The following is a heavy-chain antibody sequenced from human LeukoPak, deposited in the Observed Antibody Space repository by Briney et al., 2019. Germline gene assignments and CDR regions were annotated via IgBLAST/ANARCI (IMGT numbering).Heavy chain of an antibody. CDR3: ARGPDWSGYFFDY. CDR2: IYYSGST. Sequence: SETLSLTCTVSGGSISSYYWSWIRQPPGKGLKWIGYIYYSGSTNYNPSLKSRVTISVDTSKNQFSLKLSSVTAADTAVYYCARGPDWSGYFFDYWGQGTLVTVS. D-gene: IGHD3-3*01. J-gene: IGHJ4*02. CDR1: GGSISSYY. V-gene: IGHV4-59*01.